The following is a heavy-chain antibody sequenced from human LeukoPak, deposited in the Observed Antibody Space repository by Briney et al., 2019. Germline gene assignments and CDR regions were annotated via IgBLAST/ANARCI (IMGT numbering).Heavy chain of an antibody. CDR3: AREEDYYDSSGYLNWFDP. J-gene: IGHJ5*02. D-gene: IGHD3-22*01. Sequence: PGGSLRLSCAASGFTFSAYWMHWVRQVPGKGLVWVSRINNDGTATFFADSVKGRFTISRDNAKNSLYLQMNSLRAEDTAVYYCAREEDYYDSSGYLNWFDPWGQGTLVTVSS. CDR1: GFTFSAYW. CDR2: INNDGTAT. V-gene: IGHV3-74*01.